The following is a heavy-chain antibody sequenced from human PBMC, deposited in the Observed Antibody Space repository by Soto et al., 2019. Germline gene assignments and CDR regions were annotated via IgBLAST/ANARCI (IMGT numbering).Heavy chain of an antibody. D-gene: IGHD3-16*02. CDR3: AKGGVIATFGGVIVPYYFDS. V-gene: IGHV3-74*01. CDR2: ISPSDSKT. CDR1: GFNFRNYW. J-gene: IGHJ4*02. Sequence: GESLKISCAAGGFNFRNYWVHWVRQVPGKGLVWLSGISPSDSKTYYADSVKGRFTISRDDAKDTLSLQMNNLRAEDTALYYCAKGGVIATFGGVIVPYYFDSWGQGTPVTVSS.